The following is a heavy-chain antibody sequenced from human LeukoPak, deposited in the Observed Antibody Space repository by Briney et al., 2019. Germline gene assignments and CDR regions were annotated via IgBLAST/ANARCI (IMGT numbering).Heavy chain of an antibody. CDR2: IDPISGDT. CDR1: GYTFTGYY. J-gene: IGHJ6*04. V-gene: IGHV1-2*02. D-gene: IGHD3-3*01. CDR3: ARRGPQYDLWSSYERQVDMVV. Sequence: ASVKVSCKASGYTFTGYYMHWVRQAPGQGLEWMGWIDPISGDTKYAQKFQGGVTMTRDTSISTAYMELSWLRSDDTAVYYCARRGPQYDLWSSYERQVDMVVWGKGTSVTLSS.